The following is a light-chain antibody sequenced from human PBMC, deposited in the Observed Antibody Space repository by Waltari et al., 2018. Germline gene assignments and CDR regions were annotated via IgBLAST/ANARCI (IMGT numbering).Light chain of an antibody. CDR1: SSDVGAHNY. V-gene: IGLV2-14*01. J-gene: IGLJ1*01. CDR3: SSYTSASTLV. Sequence: QSALTQPASVSGSPGQSITIPCTGPSSDVGAHNYISWYQQHPGKAPQPMIYEVSNRPSGVSNRFSGSKSGNTASLTISGLQAEDEADYYCSSYTSASTLVFATGTKVTVL. CDR2: EVS.